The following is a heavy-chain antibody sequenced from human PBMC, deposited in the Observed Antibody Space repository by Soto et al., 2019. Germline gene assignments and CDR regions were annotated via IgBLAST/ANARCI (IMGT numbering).Heavy chain of an antibody. J-gene: IGHJ4*02. D-gene: IGHD1-26*01. CDR2: IIPIFGTA. CDR3: ASLPHPYLVPELGLTDY. V-gene: IGHV1-69*13. CDR1: GGTFSSYA. Sequence: SVKVSCKASGGTFSSYAISWVRQAPGQGLEWMGGIIPIFGTANYAQKFQGRVTITADESTSTAYMELSSLRSEDTAVYYCASLPHPYLVPELGLTDYWGQETLVTVSS.